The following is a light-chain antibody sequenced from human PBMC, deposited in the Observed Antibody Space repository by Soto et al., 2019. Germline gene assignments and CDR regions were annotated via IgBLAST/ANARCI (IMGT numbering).Light chain of an antibody. CDR2: DAS. CDR3: QQYNSYSRT. Sequence: DIQMTQSPSSLSASVGDRVTITCRASQGIRNDLGWYQQKPGKAPKLLIYDASSLESGVPSRFSGSGSGTEFTLTISNLQPDDFATYYCQQYNSYSRTFGQGTKVDIK. V-gene: IGKV1-17*02. CDR1: QGIRND. J-gene: IGKJ1*01.